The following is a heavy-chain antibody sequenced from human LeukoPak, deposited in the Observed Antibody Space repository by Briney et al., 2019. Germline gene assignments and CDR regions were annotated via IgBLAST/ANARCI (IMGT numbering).Heavy chain of an antibody. CDR2: IYNSGNT. J-gene: IGHJ5*02. CDR3: ARESGSYLWRSWLNP. CDR1: GGSISTSNYY. V-gene: IGHV4-61*01. Sequence: SETLSLTRAVYGGSISTSNYYLTWIRQPPGKGLEWIGNIYNSGNTNYNPSLKNRVTISIDTSKNQFSLKVISVTAADTAIYYCARESGSYLWRSWLNPWGQGTLVTVSS. D-gene: IGHD3-16*01.